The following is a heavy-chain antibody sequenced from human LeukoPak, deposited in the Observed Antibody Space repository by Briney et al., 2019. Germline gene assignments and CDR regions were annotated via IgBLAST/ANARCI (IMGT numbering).Heavy chain of an antibody. CDR1: GGSISSSSYY. D-gene: IGHD3-22*01. CDR2: IYYSGST. V-gene: IGHV4-39*01. Sequence: SETLSLTCTVSGGSISSSSYYWGWIRQPPGKGLEWIGSIYYSGSTYYNPSLKSRITISVDTSKNQFSLKLSSVTAADTAVYYCARHWVDSSGYSGWFDPWGQGTLVTVSS. CDR3: ARHWVDSSGYSGWFDP. J-gene: IGHJ5*02.